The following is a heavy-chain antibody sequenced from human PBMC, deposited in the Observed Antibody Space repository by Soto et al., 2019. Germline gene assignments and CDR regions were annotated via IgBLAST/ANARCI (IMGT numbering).Heavy chain of an antibody. CDR1: GFTFSSHA. V-gene: IGHV3-23*01. J-gene: IGHJ4*02. CDR3: AKAGRRITIFGVVIGPMGF. Sequence: PGGSLRLSCAASGFTFSSHAMSWFRQAPGKGLEWVSAISGSGGSTYYADSVKGRFTISRDNSKNTLYLQMNSLRAEDTAVYYCAKAGRRITIFGVVIGPMGFWGQGTLVTVSS. CDR2: ISGSGGST. D-gene: IGHD3-3*01.